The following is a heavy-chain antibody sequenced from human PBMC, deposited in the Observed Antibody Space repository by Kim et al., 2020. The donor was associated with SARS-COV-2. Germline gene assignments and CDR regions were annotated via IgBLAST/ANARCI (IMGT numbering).Heavy chain of an antibody. Sequence: SETLSLTCTVSGGSISSSNYLGWIRQPPGKGLEWIATISYSGTTYYKPSLGSRVTISLDTSNNRFSLKLTSVIATDTAMYYCARHYSLSTWSTEYAFDIWGRGTMLTVSS. D-gene: IGHD2-15*01. CDR3: ARHYSLSTWSTEYAFDI. CDR2: ISYSGTT. V-gene: IGHV4-39*01. CDR1: GGSISSSNY. J-gene: IGHJ3*02.